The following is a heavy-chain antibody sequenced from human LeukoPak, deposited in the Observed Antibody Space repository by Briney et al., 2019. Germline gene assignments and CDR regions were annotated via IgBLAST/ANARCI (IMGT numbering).Heavy chain of an antibody. V-gene: IGHV4-59*01. CDR2: IYYSGTT. D-gene: IGHD4-11*01. CDR3: ARDRVRGNSNPFFDY. J-gene: IGHJ4*02. CDR1: GGSISSYY. Sequence: SETLSLTCTVAGGSISSYYWSWIRQPPGKGLEWIGYIYYSGTTNYNPSLKSRVTISVDTSKNQFSLKLSSVTAADTAVYYCARDRVRGNSNPFFDYWGQGTQVTVSS.